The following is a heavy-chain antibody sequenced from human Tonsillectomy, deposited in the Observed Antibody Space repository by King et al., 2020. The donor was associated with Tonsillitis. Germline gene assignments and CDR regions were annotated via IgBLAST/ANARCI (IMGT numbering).Heavy chain of an antibody. CDR2: ISSSSSYI. J-gene: IGHJ3*02. CDR1: GFTFSSYS. D-gene: IGHD3-22*01. Sequence: VQLVQSGGGLVKPGGSLRLSCAASGFTFSSYSMNWVRHAPGKGLEWVSSISSSSSYIYYADSVKVRFTISRDNAKNSLYLQMNSLRAEDTAVYYCARDSSGYGIWGQGTMVTVSS. CDR3: ARDSSGYGI. V-gene: IGHV3-21*01.